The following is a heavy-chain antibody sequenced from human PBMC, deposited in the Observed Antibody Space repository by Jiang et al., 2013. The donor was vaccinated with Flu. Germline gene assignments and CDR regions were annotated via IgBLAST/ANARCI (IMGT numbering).Heavy chain of an antibody. CDR2: ISSSSNFR. D-gene: IGHD6-25*01. V-gene: IGHV3-11*06. Sequence: VQLLESGGGLVKPGGSLRLSCAASGFTFRDYYMTWIRQAPGKGLEWVSYISSSSNFRNYADSAKGRFTISRDNAKNSLYLQMNSLRAEDTAVYYCARDKGTAADYWGQGTLVTVSP. J-gene: IGHJ4*02. CDR1: GFTFRDYY. CDR3: ARDKGTAADY.